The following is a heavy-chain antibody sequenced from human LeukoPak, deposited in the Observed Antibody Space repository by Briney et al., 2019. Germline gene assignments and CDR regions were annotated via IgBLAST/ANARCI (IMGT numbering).Heavy chain of an antibody. CDR1: GYSISSGYY. J-gene: IGHJ4*02. CDR2: IYHSGST. Sequence: PSETLSLTCTVSGYSISSGYYWGWIRQPPGKGLEWIGSIYHSGSTYYNPSLKSRVTISVDTSKNQFSLKLSSVTAADTAVYYCARLTLSAAGLLFDYWGQGTLVTVSS. CDR3: ARLTLSAAGLLFDY. V-gene: IGHV4-38-2*02. D-gene: IGHD6-13*01.